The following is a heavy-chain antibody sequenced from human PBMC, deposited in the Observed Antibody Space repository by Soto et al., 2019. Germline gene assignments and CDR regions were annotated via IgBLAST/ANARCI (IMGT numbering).Heavy chain of an antibody. J-gene: IGHJ4*02. D-gene: IGHD4-4*01. V-gene: IGHV4-39*07. CDR3: ARGLGTTVMLY. Sequence: PSETLSLTCTVSGGSISSSSYYWGWIRQPPGKGLEWIGSIYYSGSTNYNPSLKSRVTISVDTSKNQFSLKLSSVTAADTAVYYCARGLGTTVMLYWGQGALVTVSS. CDR1: GGSISSSSYY. CDR2: IYYSGST.